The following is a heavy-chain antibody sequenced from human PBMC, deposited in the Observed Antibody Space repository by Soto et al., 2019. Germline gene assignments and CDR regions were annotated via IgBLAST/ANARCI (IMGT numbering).Heavy chain of an antibody. J-gene: IGHJ4*02. CDR1: GCTFSSYA. CDR3: AREVQGYSSGWFDY. V-gene: IGHV1-69*01. Sequence: QVQLVQSGAEVKKPGSSVKVSCKASGCTFSSYAISWVRQAPGPGLEWMGGLIPIFGTANYAQKFQGSVTITEDESTSTAYMELRGLRAEETAGYYCAREVQGYSSGWFDYWGQGTLVTVSS. CDR2: LIPIFGTA. D-gene: IGHD6-19*01.